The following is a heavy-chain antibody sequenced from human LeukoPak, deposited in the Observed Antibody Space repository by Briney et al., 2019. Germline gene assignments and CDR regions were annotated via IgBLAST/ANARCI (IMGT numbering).Heavy chain of an antibody. J-gene: IGHJ4*02. D-gene: IGHD6-6*01. Sequence: GGSLRLSCSASGFTFSSYAMHWVRQAPGKGLEYVSAISSNGGSTYYADSVKGRFTISRDNSKNTLYLQMSSLRAEDTAVYYCVKAVGSSSTYYFDYRGQGTLVTVSS. V-gene: IGHV3-64D*06. CDR1: GFTFSSYA. CDR2: ISSNGGST. CDR3: VKAVGSSSTYYFDY.